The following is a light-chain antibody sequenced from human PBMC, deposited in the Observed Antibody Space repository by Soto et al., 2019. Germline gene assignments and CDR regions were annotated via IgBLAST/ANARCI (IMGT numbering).Light chain of an antibody. Sequence: QSALTQPPSVSGSPGQSVTISCTGTTSDVGGYNYVSWYQQHPGKAPKLIIYDVSKRPSGVPDRFSGSKSGNTASLTISGLQAEDEADYYCCSYARSYHIYVFGTGTKVTVL. V-gene: IGLV2-11*01. CDR2: DVS. CDR1: TSDVGGYNY. J-gene: IGLJ1*01. CDR3: CSYARSYHIYV.